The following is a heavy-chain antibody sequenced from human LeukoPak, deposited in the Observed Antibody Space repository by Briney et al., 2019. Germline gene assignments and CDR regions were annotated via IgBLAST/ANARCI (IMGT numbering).Heavy chain of an antibody. Sequence: GGSLRLSCAASGFTFSSYSMHWVRQAPGKGLEWVAVISYDGSNKYYADSVKGRFTISRDNSKNTLYLQMNSLRAEDTAVYYCAKDTGSGWYLFDYWGQGTLVTVSS. CDR1: GFTFSSYS. CDR2: ISYDGSNK. V-gene: IGHV3-30*18. CDR3: AKDTGSGWYLFDY. D-gene: IGHD6-19*01. J-gene: IGHJ4*02.